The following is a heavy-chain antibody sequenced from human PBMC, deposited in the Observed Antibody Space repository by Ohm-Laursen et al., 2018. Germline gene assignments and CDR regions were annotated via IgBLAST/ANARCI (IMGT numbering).Heavy chain of an antibody. CDR1: GGSISSDY. J-gene: IGHJ4*02. CDR2: INYSGST. D-gene: IGHD7-27*01. V-gene: IGHV4-59*01. Sequence: PSQTLSLTCTVSGGSISSDYWSWIRQPPGKGLEWIGYINYSGSTNYNPALKSRVTISVDTSKNQFSLKLSSVTAADTAVYYCATEGLPGAFDYWGQGTLVTVSS. CDR3: ATEGLPGAFDY.